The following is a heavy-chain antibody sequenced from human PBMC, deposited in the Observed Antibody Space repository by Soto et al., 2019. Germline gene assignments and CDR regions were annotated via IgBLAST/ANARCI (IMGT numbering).Heavy chain of an antibody. V-gene: IGHV4-31*02. CDR1: GGSISSGGYY. J-gene: IGHJ4*02. CDR2: IYHSGST. D-gene: IGHD3-3*01. Sequence: SETLSLTCTVSGGSISSGGYYWSWIRQDPGKGLEWIGYIYHSGSTYYNPSLKSRVTISVDTSKNQFSLKLSSVTAADTAVYYCARGLRFLEWLSIYFDYWGKGPLVTVSS. CDR3: ARGLRFLEWLSIYFDY.